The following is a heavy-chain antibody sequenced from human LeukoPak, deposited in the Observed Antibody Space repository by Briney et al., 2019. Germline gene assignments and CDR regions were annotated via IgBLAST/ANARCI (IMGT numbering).Heavy chain of an antibody. D-gene: IGHD3-10*01. CDR2: ISDSGDST. CDR3: AKVPYSDYGSGRPPFMDV. J-gene: IGHJ6*02. CDR1: GFTLSNYA. Sequence: GGSLRLSCAASGFTLSNYAMSGVPQAPGRGLEWVATISDSGDSTYYADSVKGRFTISRDSSKKTLYLQMDSLRAEDTAIHYCAKVPYSDYGSGRPPFMDVWGQGTTVAVSS. V-gene: IGHV3-23*01.